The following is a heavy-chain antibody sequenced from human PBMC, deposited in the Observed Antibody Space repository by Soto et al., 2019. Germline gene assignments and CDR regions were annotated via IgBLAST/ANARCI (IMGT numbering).Heavy chain of an antibody. D-gene: IGHD3-10*01. CDR1: GYTFINYY. V-gene: IGHV1-46*01. CDR2: FNPTSGSA. Sequence: ASVKVSCKASGYTFINYYIHWVRQAPGQGLEWMGIFNPTSGSANYAQKFQGRVTLTMDTSTRTVYMELSSLRFDDTAVYYCARDLMVRGVPAPYDVDYWGQGTLVTVSS. J-gene: IGHJ4*02. CDR3: ARDLMVRGVPAPYDVDY.